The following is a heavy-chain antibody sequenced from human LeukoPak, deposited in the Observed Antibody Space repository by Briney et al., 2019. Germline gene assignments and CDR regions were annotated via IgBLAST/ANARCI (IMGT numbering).Heavy chain of an antibody. CDR1: GGSVSSGISY. V-gene: IGHV4-61*01. CDR3: TRGKPETVFDS. Sequence: KPSETLSLTCSVSGGSVSSGISYWSWIRQPPGEGLEWIAYISDSGGSDYNPSLRGRVTISLDRSKDQFSLKLTSMTAADTAVYWCTRGKPETVFDSWGRGTLVTVSS. J-gene: IGHJ4*01. CDR2: ISDSGGS.